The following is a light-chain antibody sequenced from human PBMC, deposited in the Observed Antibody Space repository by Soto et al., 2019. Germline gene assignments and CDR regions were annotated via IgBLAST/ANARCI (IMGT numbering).Light chain of an antibody. J-gene: IGKJ4*01. V-gene: IGKV3-20*01. Sequence: EIGLTQSPCTLSLSTGERATLSCRAGQGVSSRYLAWYQQKPGQAPRLLIYGASSRASGIPDRFSGSGSGTDFTLTISRLEPEDCAVYYCQQYGSSPLTFGGGTKLEIK. CDR2: GAS. CDR1: QGVSSRY. CDR3: QQYGSSPLT.